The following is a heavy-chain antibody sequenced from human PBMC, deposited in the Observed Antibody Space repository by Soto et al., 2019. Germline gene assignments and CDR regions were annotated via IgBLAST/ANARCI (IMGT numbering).Heavy chain of an antibody. CDR2: ISSSSSYI. CDR3: ARSRWLPH. J-gene: IGHJ4*02. V-gene: IGHV3-21*01. D-gene: IGHD5-12*01. CDR1: GFTFSSYS. Sequence: EVQLVESGGGLVQPGGSLRLSCAASGFTFSSYSMNWVRQAPGKGLEWVSSISSSSSYIYYADSVKGRSTIARNNAKNSLYLHMNSLRAEDTAVYYCARSRWLPHWGQGTMVTVSS.